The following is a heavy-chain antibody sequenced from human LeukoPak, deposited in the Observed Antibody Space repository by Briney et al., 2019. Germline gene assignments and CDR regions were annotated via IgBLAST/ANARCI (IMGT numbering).Heavy chain of an antibody. J-gene: IGHJ5*02. CDR3: ARGPRNDP. CDR1: GYPFTTYE. Sequence: ASVKVSCKTSGYPFTTYEINWVRQAAGQGLEWMGWVHPDTGYADYAQKFQGRVAMTSDTSISTAYMELSSLRSDDTAVYFCARGPRNDPWGQGTLVTVSS. D-gene: IGHD1-14*01. V-gene: IGHV1-8*01. CDR2: VHPDTGYA.